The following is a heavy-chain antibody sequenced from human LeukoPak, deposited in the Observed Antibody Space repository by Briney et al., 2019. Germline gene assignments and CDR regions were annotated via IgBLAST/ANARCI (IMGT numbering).Heavy chain of an antibody. CDR3: AREPGDY. V-gene: IGHV4-59*01. J-gene: IGHJ4*02. D-gene: IGHD3-10*01. CDR2: ISYNGGT. Sequence: SETLSLTCTVSGGSISSYYWSWIRQPPGKGLEWIGYISYNGGTNYNPSLKSRVTISVDTSKNQFSLKVTSVTAADTAVYYCAREPGDYWGQGTLVTVSS. CDR1: GGSISSYY.